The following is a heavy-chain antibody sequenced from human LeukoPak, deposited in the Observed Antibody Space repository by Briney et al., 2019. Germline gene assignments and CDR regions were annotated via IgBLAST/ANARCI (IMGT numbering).Heavy chain of an antibody. CDR2: IKQGGSER. CDR3: ARGGTRGYSPVDY. V-gene: IGHV3-7*03. D-gene: IGHD5-18*01. CDR1: GFTFSSFW. Sequence: GGSLRLSCEASGFTFSSFWMNWVRQAPGKGLEWVANIKQGGSERNYVDSVKGRSTISRDNAKNSLFLQMNSLRVEDTAVYYCARGGTRGYSPVDYWGQGILVTVSS. J-gene: IGHJ4*02.